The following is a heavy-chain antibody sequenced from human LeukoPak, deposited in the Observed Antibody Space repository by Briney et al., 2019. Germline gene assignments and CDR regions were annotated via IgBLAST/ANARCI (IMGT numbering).Heavy chain of an antibody. Sequence: PSDTVSLTCTVSGGSISTYYWSWIRQPPGKGLEWIGYISHSESAQYNPSLKSRVTISVDTSKNQISLKLTSVTAADTAVYYCARDVYGDPFENWGQGTLVT. CDR2: ISHSESA. CDR3: ARDVYGDPFEN. CDR1: GGSISTYY. J-gene: IGHJ4*02. V-gene: IGHV4-59*13. D-gene: IGHD2-21*02.